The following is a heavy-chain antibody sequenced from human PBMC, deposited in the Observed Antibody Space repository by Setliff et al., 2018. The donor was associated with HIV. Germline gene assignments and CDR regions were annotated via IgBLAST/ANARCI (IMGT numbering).Heavy chain of an antibody. CDR1: TSGDYY. D-gene: IGHD1-26*01. J-gene: IGHJ4*01. CDR2: ISSSSSYT. Sequence: TSGDYYWVWIRQAPGKGLEWVSYISSSSSYTNYADSVKGRFTISRDNAKNSLYLQMNSLRAEDAALYYCARDKWASGFDFWGHGTLVTVSS. CDR3: ARDKWASGFDF. V-gene: IGHV3-11*05.